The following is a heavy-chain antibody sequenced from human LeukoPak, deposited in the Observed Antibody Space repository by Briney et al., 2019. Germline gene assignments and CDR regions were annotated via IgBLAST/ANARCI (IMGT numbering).Heavy chain of an antibody. D-gene: IGHD3-3*01. Sequence: SEXLSLTCTVSGGSISSYYWSWIRQPPGKGLEWIGYIYYSGSTNYNPSLKSRVTISVDTSKNQFSLKLSSVTAADTAVYYCASFPLGVVSSTWGQGTMVTVSS. CDR1: GGSISSYY. CDR3: ASFPLGVVSST. V-gene: IGHV4-59*08. J-gene: IGHJ3*01. CDR2: IYYSGST.